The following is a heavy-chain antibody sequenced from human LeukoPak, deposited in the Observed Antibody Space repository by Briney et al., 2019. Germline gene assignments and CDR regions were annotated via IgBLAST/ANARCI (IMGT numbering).Heavy chain of an antibody. CDR3: AREISLYPTKKHSDKLDY. CDR2: IYTSGST. J-gene: IGHJ4*02. V-gene: IGHV4-61*02. CDR1: GGSISSGSYY. Sequence: SETLSLTCTVSGGSISSGSYYWSWIRQPAGKGLEWIGRIYTSGSTNYNPSLESRVTISVDTSKNQFSLKLSSVTAADTAVYYCAREISLYPTKKHSDKLDYWGQGTLVTVSS. D-gene: IGHD3-22*01.